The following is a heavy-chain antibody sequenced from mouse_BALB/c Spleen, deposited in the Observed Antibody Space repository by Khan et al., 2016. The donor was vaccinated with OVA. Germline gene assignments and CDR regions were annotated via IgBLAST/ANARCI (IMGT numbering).Heavy chain of an antibody. V-gene: IGHV5-9-1*01. CDR3: TNGNYGWFAY. J-gene: IGHJ3*01. Sequence: EVELVESGGGLVEPGGSLKLSCAASGFTFSSFVMSWVRQTPEKRLEWVATISSAATYTYYPDSVKGRFTISSAHAKQHLYLQMYSLRSDDTAIYYCTNGNYGWFAYWGQGTLVTVST. CDR2: ISSAATYT. D-gene: IGHD2-1*01. CDR1: GFTFSSFV.